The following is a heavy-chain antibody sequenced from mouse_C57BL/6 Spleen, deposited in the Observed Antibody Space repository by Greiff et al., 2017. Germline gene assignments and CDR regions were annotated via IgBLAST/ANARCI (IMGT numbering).Heavy chain of an antibody. CDR3: TRPYGNYIFDY. Sequence: VQLQQSGAELVRPGASVTLSCKASGYTFTDYEMHWVKQTPVHGLEWIGAIGPETGGTAYNQKFKGKAILTADKSSSTAYMELRSLTSEDSAVYYCTRPYGNYIFDYGGQGTTLTVSS. CDR1: GYTFTDYE. V-gene: IGHV1-15*01. CDR2: IGPETGGT. J-gene: IGHJ2*01. D-gene: IGHD2-1*01.